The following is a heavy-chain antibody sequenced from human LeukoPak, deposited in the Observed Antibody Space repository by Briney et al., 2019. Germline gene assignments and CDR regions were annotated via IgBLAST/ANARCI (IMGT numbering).Heavy chain of an antibody. CDR1: GYSFTSHW. CDR3: AKQGGDSSSGNWQTLDN. CDR2: IHPPDSNT. D-gene: IGHD6-19*01. J-gene: IGHJ4*02. V-gene: IGHV5-51*01. Sequence: GESLKISCKGSGYSFTSHWIGWVRQMPGKGPELMGIIHPPDSNTRYSPSFQGQVTISVDKSISTAYLQWSSLKASDSAMYYCAKQGGDSSSGNWQTLDNWGQGTLVTVSS.